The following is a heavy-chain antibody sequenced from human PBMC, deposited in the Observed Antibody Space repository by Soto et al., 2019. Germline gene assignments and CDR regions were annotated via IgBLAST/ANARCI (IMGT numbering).Heavy chain of an antibody. V-gene: IGHV3-64D*06. D-gene: IGHD3-3*01. J-gene: IGHJ4*02. Sequence: GGSLRLSCSASAFIFSACAMYWVRQAPGKGLEYVSVISYNGGSRYYADSVKGRFTISRDNSKNTLYLQMSSLTDEDTAVYYCAKGPSQGSSVFGPLDFWGQGTLVTVSS. CDR3: AKGPSQGSSVFGPLDF. CDR1: AFIFSACA. CDR2: ISYNGGSR.